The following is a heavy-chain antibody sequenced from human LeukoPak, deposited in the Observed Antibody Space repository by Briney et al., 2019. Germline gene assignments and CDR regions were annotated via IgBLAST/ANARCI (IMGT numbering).Heavy chain of an antibody. Sequence: PGGSLRLSCAAPGFIFNNYGLVWVRQAPGKGLEWVSAISNDGGGTTYADFVKGRFTISRDNSKNTLFLQMNSLRGEDTALYYCAKGGSGYFLDLWGQGTLVTVSS. CDR3: AKGGSGYFLDL. D-gene: IGHD3-22*01. CDR1: GFIFNNYG. J-gene: IGHJ5*02. CDR2: ISNDGGGT. V-gene: IGHV3-23*01.